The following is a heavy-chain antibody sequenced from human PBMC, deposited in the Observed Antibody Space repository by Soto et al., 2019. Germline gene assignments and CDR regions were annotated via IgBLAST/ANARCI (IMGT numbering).Heavy chain of an antibody. V-gene: IGHV1-69*01. J-gene: IGHJ6*02. D-gene: IGHD6-13*01. Sequence: QVQLVQSGAEVKKPGSSVKVSCTASGGTFSSYAISWVRQAPGQGLEWMGGVIPIFGTANYAQKFQGRVTITADESTSTAYMELSSLRSEDTAVYYCARDLAAAGYYYYGMDVWGQGTTVTVSS. CDR1: GGTFSSYA. CDR3: ARDLAAAGYYYYGMDV. CDR2: VIPIFGTA.